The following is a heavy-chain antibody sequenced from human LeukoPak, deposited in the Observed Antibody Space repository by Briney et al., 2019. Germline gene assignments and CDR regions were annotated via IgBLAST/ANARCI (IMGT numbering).Heavy chain of an antibody. CDR3: ARVSSGSYYTHYFDY. Sequence: SETLSLTCAVYGGSFSGYYWSWIRQPPGKGLEWIGEINHSGSTNYNPSLKSRVTISVDTSKNQFSLKLSSVTAADTAVYYCARVSSGSYYTHYFDYWGQGTLVTVSS. CDR1: GGSFSGYY. D-gene: IGHD3-10*01. V-gene: IGHV4-34*01. CDR2: INHSGST. J-gene: IGHJ4*02.